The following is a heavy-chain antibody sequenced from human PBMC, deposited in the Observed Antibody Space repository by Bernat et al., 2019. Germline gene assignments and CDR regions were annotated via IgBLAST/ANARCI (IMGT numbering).Heavy chain of an antibody. CDR3: ARDWRLITGEENDDFDI. CDR2: ISYDVGSK. CDR1: GFTFSSYG. J-gene: IGHJ3*02. D-gene: IGHD7-27*01. V-gene: IGHV3-30*03. Sequence: QVQLVESGGGVVQPGWPLRLSCAASGFTFSSYGMHWVRQAPGQGLDRVAVISYDVGSKFYRETVKGKFIITRNTTKSTLYLQIKSLGAEDTAVYYCARDWRLITGEENDDFDIWGQGTMVTVSS.